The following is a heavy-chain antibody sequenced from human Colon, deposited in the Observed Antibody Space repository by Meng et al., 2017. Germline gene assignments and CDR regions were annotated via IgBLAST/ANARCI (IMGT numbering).Heavy chain of an antibody. CDR1: GFTFDDYA. CDR2: IYSGGST. Sequence: GGSLRLSCAASGFTFDDYAMHWVRPAPGKGLEWVSVIYSGGSTYYADSVKGRFTISRDNSKNTLYLQMNSLRAEDTAVYYCAKVVPRGELSPLDAFDIWGQGTMVTVSS. D-gene: IGHD3-10*01. V-gene: IGHV3-23*03. CDR3: AKVVPRGELSPLDAFDI. J-gene: IGHJ3*02.